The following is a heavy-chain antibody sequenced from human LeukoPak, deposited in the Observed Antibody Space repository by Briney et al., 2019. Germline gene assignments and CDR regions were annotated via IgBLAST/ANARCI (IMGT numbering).Heavy chain of an antibody. CDR2: ISHSGST. CDR3: ARRGYSFGYSSRPEYYYYMYV. J-gene: IGHJ6*03. D-gene: IGHD5-18*01. Sequence: SETLSLTCTVSGGSTTNNSHDWARIRQPPGKGLEWIGVISHSGSTYSNPSLKSRVTMSVDMSNSHFSLRLSSVTAADTAVYFCARRGYSFGYSSRPEYYYYMYVWGKGTTVTVSS. V-gene: IGHV4-39*02. CDR1: GGSTTNNSHD.